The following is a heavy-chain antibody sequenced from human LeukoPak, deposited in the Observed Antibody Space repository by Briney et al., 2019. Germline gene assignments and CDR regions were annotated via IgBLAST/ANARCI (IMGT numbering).Heavy chain of an antibody. D-gene: IGHD3-22*01. Sequence: SETLSLTCTVSGNSISSGDYYWSWIRQPAGKGLEWIGRIYTSGSTNYNPTLKSRVTISGDTSKNQFSLRLSSVTAADTAVYYCARASYSYDINGWVPFDYWGQGTLVTVSS. V-gene: IGHV4-61*02. CDR3: ARASYSYDINGWVPFDY. CDR1: GNSISSGDYY. J-gene: IGHJ4*02. CDR2: IYTSGST.